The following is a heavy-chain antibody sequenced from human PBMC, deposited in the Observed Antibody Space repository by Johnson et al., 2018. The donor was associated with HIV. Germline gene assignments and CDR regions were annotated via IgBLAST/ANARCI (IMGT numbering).Heavy chain of an antibody. D-gene: IGHD3-16*02. CDR2: ISFDGNLK. CDR1: GLSFSNFG. CDR3: AKVSRSKGGVVVPLGAFDI. V-gene: IGHV3-30*18. J-gene: IGHJ3*02. Sequence: QVQLVESGGAVVKPGKSLTLSCVVSGLSFSNFGIHWVRQAPGKGPEWVAVISFDGNLKKYADSVKGRFTISRDNSKNTLYLQMNSRSPEDTAGYYCAKVSRSKGGVVVPLGAFDIWGQGTMVTVSS.